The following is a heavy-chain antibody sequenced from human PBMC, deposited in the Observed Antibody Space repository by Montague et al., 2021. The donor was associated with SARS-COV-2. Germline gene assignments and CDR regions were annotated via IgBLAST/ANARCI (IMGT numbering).Heavy chain of an antibody. CDR2: IYYSGST. Sequence: SETLSLTCAVSGGSISSSSYYWAWLRQPPGKGLEWIGSIYYSGSTYYNPSLKSRVTISVDTSKKQFSLNLSSVTAADTAVFYCVRGRSGYFNPLDYWGQGTLVTVSS. CDR3: VRGRSGYFNPLDY. V-gene: IGHV4-39*01. CDR1: GGSISSSSYY. D-gene: IGHD3-3*01. J-gene: IGHJ4*02.